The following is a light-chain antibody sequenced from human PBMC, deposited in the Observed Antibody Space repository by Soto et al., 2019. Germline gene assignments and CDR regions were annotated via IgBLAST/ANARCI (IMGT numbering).Light chain of an antibody. V-gene: IGKV1-5*03. CDR1: QSISIW. Sequence: DIQMTQSPSTLSASVGDRVSITCRASQSISIWLAWYQQKPGKAPKVLIYKASILESGVPSRFSGSGSETEFTLTISSLQPDDFATYYCQQYKTYSRTFGQGTKVDIK. J-gene: IGKJ1*01. CDR3: QQYKTYSRT. CDR2: KAS.